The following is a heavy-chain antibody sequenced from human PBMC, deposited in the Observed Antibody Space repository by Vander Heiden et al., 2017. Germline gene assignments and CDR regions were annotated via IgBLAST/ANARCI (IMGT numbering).Heavy chain of an antibody. CDR1: GFTFISYS. J-gene: IGHJ3*02. CDR3: ARGDYGISGIIFAFDK. D-gene: IGHD3-16*01. V-gene: IGHV3-21*02. Sequence: EVRLVESGGGLVKPGESLRLSCAASGFTFISYSMNWFRQAPGKGLEWVSSISTTSAYKYYYAESVKCRFTISRDNAKNSVYLQMNSMRADDPALYYCARGDYGISGIIFAFDKWGQVTMVTVSS. CDR2: ISTTSAYKY.